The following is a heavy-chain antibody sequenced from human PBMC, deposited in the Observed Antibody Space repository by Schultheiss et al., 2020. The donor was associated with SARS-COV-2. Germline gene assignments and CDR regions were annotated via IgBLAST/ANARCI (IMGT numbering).Heavy chain of an antibody. Sequence: ASVKVSCKASGFTFTSSAMHWVRQAPGQGLEWMGRINPNSGGTNYAQKFQGRVTMTRDTSISTAYMELNSLTSDDTAVYYCARDIAARVAGSLPAWFDPWGQGTLVTVSS. D-gene: IGHD6-19*01. CDR1: GFTFTSSA. CDR3: ARDIAARVAGSLPAWFDP. V-gene: IGHV1-2*06. CDR2: INPNSGGT. J-gene: IGHJ5*02.